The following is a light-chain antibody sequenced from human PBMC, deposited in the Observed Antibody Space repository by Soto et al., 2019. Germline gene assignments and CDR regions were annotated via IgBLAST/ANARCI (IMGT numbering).Light chain of an antibody. CDR2: GAS. CDR1: QSVRSN. J-gene: IGKJ4*01. Sequence: EILMTQSPATLSVSPGERATLSCRASQSVRSNLAWYQQKPGQAPRLLIDGASTRAPGTPARFTGSGSGTEFTLTISSLQPEDAAVYYCQQYNNWLTFGGGTKVEIK. CDR3: QQYNNWLT. V-gene: IGKV3-15*01.